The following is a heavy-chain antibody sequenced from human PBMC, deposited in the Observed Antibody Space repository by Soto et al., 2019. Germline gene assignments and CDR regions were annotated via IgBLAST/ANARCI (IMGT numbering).Heavy chain of an antibody. CDR3: ARVTFRYFAWSFDY. CDR1: GGSISSGDYY. J-gene: IGHJ4*02. CDR2: IYYSGST. V-gene: IGHV4-30-4*01. D-gene: IGHD3-9*01. Sequence: QVQLQESGPGLVKPSQTLSLTCTVSGGSISSGDYYWSWIRQPPGKGLEWIGYIYYSGSTYYNPSLKSRVTISVDTSKHQFSLNLSSVTAAATAVYYCARVTFRYFAWSFDYWGQGTLVTVSS.